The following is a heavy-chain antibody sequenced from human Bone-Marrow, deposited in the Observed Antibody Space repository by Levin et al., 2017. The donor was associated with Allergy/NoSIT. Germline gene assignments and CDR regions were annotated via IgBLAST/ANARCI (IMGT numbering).Heavy chain of an antibody. V-gene: IGHV3-7*04. CDR1: GILFSSNW. CDR2: INQDVSEK. J-gene: IGHJ4*02. Sequence: GGSLRLSCATSGILFSSNWMSWVRQAPGKGLEWVANINQDVSEKYYADSVKGRFTISRDNAKNSLYLQMSSLRAEDTAVYYCARDVRGGHFDYWGQGTLVTVSS. D-gene: IGHD2-15*01. CDR3: ARDVRGGHFDY.